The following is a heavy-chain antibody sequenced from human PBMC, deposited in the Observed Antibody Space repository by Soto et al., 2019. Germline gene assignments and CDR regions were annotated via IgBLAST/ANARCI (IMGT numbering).Heavy chain of an antibody. V-gene: IGHV1-69*13. CDR3: ARDGYCSGGSCYDYYYGMEV. CDR1: GGTFSSYA. J-gene: IGHJ6*02. Sequence: SVKVSCKASGGTFSSYAISWVRQAPGQGLEWMGGIIPIFGTANYAQKFQGRVTITADESTSTAYMELSSLRSEDTAVYYCARDGYCSGGSCYDYYYGMEVWGQGTTVTVSS. CDR2: IIPIFGTA. D-gene: IGHD2-15*01.